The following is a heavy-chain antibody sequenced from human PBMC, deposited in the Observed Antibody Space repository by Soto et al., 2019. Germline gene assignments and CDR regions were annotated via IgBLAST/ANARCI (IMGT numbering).Heavy chain of an antibody. V-gene: IGHV4-38-2*01. Sequence: PSETLSLTCAVSGYSISSGYYWGWIRQPPGKGLEWIGSIYHSGSTYYNPSLKSRVTISVDTSKNQFSLKLSSVTAADTAVYYCARXLGIVATIYDYYYGMDVWGQGTTVTVSS. CDR2: IYHSGST. D-gene: IGHD5-12*01. J-gene: IGHJ6*02. CDR3: ARXLGIVATIYDYYYGMDV. CDR1: GYSISSGYY.